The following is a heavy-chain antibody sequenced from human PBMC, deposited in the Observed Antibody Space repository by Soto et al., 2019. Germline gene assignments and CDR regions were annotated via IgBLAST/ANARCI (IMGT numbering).Heavy chain of an antibody. CDR3: ARSYSSSWSYYYYYYYGMDV. V-gene: IGHV4-59*01. D-gene: IGHD6-13*01. J-gene: IGHJ6*02. CDR2: IYYSGST. Sequence: SETLSLTCTVSGGSISSYYWSWIRQPPGKGLEWIGHIYYSGSTNYNPSLKSRVTISVDTSKNQFSLKLSSVTAADTAVYYCARSYSSSWSYYYYYYYGMDVWGQGTTVTVSS. CDR1: GGSISSYY.